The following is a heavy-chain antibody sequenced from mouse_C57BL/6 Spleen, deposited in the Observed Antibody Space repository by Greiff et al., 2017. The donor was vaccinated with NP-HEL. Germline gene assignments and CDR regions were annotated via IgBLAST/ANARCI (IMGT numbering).Heavy chain of an antibody. CDR3: ARQGYGSSYGYFDV. V-gene: IGHV5-6*01. D-gene: IGHD1-1*01. J-gene: IGHJ1*03. CDR2: ISSGGSYT. Sequence: EVQWVESGGDLVKPGGSLKLSCAASGFTFSSYGMSWVRQTPDKRLEWVATISSGGSYTYYPDSVKGRFTISRDNAKNTLYLQMSSLKSEDTAMYYCARQGYGSSYGYFDVWGTGTTVTVSS. CDR1: GFTFSSYG.